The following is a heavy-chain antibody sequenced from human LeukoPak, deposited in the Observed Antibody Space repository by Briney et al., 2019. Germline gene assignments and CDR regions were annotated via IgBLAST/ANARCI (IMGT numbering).Heavy chain of an antibody. D-gene: IGHD6-13*01. V-gene: IGHV3-21*01. CDR2: ISSSSSYI. CDR1: GFTFSRYS. J-gene: IGHJ5*02. CDR3: ARAKGRSSPVNP. Sequence: GGSLRLSCAASGFTFSRYSMNWVRQAPGKGLEWVSSISSSSSYIYYADSVKGRFTISRDNAKNSLYLQMNSLRAEDTAVYYCARAKGRSSPVNPWGQGTLVTVSS.